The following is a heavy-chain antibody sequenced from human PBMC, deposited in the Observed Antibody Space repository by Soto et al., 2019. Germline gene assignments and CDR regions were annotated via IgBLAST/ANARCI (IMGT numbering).Heavy chain of an antibody. CDR2: INPNSGGT. V-gene: IGHV1-2*04. J-gene: IGHJ6*02. CDR1: GYTFTGYY. D-gene: IGHD3-9*01. Sequence: ASVKVSCKASGYTFTGYYMHWVRQAPGQGLEWMGWINPNSGGTNYAQKFQGWVTMTRDTSISTAYMELSRLRSDDTAVYYCARDGPTGLVPLDYYGMDVWGQGTTVTVSS. CDR3: ARDGPTGLVPLDYYGMDV.